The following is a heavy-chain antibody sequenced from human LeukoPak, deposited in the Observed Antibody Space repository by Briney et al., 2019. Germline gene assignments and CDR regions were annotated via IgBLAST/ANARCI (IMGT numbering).Heavy chain of an antibody. CDR1: GGSFSGYY. V-gene: IGHV4-34*01. Sequence: PSETLSLTCAVYGGSFSGYYWSWIRQPPGKGLEWIGEINHSGSTNYNPSLKSRVTISVDTSKNQFSLKLSSVTAADTAVYYCARRRDFWSGYYYFDYWGQGTLVTVSS. CDR3: ARRRDFWSGYYYFDY. CDR2: INHSGST. D-gene: IGHD3-3*01. J-gene: IGHJ4*02.